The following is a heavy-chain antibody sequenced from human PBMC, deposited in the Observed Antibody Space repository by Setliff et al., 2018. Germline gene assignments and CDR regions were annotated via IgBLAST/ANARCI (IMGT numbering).Heavy chain of an antibody. CDR3: ARDTSPYGSGIFDY. CDR1: GFTFSSYW. V-gene: IGHV3-7*01. CDR2: IKQDGSEK. J-gene: IGHJ4*02. D-gene: IGHD3-10*01. Sequence: GGSLRLSCAASGFTFSSYWMSWVRQAPGKGLEWVANIKQDGSEKYYVDSVKGRFTISRDNAKNSLYLQMNSLRAEDTAVYYCARDTSPYGSGIFDYWGQGTLVTVSS.